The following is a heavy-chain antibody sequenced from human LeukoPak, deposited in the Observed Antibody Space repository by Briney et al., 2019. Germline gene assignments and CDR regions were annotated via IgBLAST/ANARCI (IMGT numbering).Heavy chain of an antibody. CDR3: AREVVVISAAVHFDF. CDR1: GFTFSSYW. V-gene: IGHV3-74*01. J-gene: IGHJ4*02. Sequence: PGGSLRLSCAASGFTFSSYWMHWVRQAPGKGLVWVSRINSDGSSTSYADSVKGRFTISRDNAKNTLYLQMNSLRAEDTAVYYCAREVVVISAAVHFDFWGQGALVTVSS. D-gene: IGHD2-2*01. CDR2: INSDGSST.